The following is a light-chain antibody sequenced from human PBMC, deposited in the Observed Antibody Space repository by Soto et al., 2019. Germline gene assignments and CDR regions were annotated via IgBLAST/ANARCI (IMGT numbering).Light chain of an antibody. Sequence: EIVLTQSPGTLSLSPGERATLSCRATQSVRSNYLAWYQQRPGQAPRLLIYGASTRATGIPDRFSGSGSGTDFTLTISRLEPEDFAVYYCQQCGSSPWTFGKGTKVDIK. CDR2: GAS. CDR1: QSVRSNY. J-gene: IGKJ1*01. CDR3: QQCGSSPWT. V-gene: IGKV3-20*01.